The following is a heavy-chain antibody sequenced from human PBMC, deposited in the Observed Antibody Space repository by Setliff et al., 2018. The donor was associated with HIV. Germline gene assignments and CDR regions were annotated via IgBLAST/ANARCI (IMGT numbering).Heavy chain of an antibody. Sequence: PGGSLRLSCAASGFTFSHYRMHWVRQGPGKGLVWVSRISDDGSSTGYAGSVKGRFTISRDNAKNTLFLEMNSLRAEDTAVYYCARVRTHYYDSSGYWGMDVWGKGTTVTVSS. J-gene: IGHJ6*03. V-gene: IGHV3-74*01. D-gene: IGHD3-22*01. CDR2: ISDDGSST. CDR1: GFTFSHYR. CDR3: ARVRTHYYDSSGYWGMDV.